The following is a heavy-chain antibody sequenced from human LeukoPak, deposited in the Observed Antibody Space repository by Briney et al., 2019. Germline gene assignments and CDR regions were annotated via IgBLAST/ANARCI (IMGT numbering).Heavy chain of an antibody. CDR1: GFTFSSYE. J-gene: IGHJ4*02. CDR2: ISSSGSTI. D-gene: IGHD2-2*01. Sequence: PGGSLRLSCAASGFTFSSYEMNWVRQAPGKGLEWVSYISSSGSTIYYADSVKGRFTISRDNAKNSLYLQMNSLRAEDTAVYYCARDEGLQLPQPGYWGQGTLVTVSS. CDR3: ARDEGLQLPQPGY. V-gene: IGHV3-48*03.